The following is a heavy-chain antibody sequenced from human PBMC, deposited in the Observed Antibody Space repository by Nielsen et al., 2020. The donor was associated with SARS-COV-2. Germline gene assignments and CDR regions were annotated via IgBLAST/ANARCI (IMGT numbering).Heavy chain of an antibody. V-gene: IGHV4-34*01. D-gene: IGHD6-13*01. CDR2: INQSGST. Sequence: WIRQPPGKGLEWIGEINQSGSTNYKPSLKSRVTISVDTSKNQFSLQLNSVTPEDTAVYYCVRGLGSSSLEGSGWYYYGMDVWGQGTTVTVSS. J-gene: IGHJ6*02. CDR3: VRGLGSSSLEGSGWYYYGMDV.